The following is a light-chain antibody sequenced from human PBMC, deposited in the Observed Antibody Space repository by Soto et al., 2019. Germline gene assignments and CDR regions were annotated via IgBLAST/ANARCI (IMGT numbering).Light chain of an antibody. CDR2: GAF. Sequence: EIVLTQSPGTLSLSPGERATLSCRASHSFSSGYLAWYQQKPGPPPRLLIYGAFHRATGLPDRFSGSGSGTDFTLTISRREPEDFAVYYCHCQDYGGSSVYTFGQGTKLEIK. J-gene: IGKJ2*01. V-gene: IGKV3-20*01. CDR3: HCQDYGGSSVYT. CDR1: HSFSSGY.